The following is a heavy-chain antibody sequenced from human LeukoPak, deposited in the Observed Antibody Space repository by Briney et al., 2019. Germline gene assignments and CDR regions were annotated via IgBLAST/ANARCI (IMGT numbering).Heavy chain of an antibody. J-gene: IGHJ4*02. Sequence: GESLRLSCVASGFIFSDYTMTWVRQAPGKGLEWVSSITHRRSFIYYADSVKGRFTISRDNAKNSLYLQMNSLRADDTAVYYCALAVDTAMVDDYWGQGTLVTVSS. CDR2: ITHRRSFI. CDR3: ALAVDTAMVDDY. V-gene: IGHV3-21*01. D-gene: IGHD5-18*01. CDR1: GFIFSDYT.